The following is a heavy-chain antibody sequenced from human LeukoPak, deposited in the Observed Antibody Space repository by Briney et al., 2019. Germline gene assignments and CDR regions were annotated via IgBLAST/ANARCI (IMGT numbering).Heavy chain of an antibody. D-gene: IGHD3-16*01. CDR1: GYTLTDLF. CDR2: FDPEDGES. V-gene: IGHV1-24*01. CDR3: STYTNAY. Sequence: ASVKVSCKVSGYTLTDLFMHWVRQAPGKGLEWMGGFDPEDGESIYAQKLQGRVTMIDDTSTDPAFTELNRLRSDDTAVYFCSTYTNAYWGQGTLVTVSS. J-gene: IGHJ4*02.